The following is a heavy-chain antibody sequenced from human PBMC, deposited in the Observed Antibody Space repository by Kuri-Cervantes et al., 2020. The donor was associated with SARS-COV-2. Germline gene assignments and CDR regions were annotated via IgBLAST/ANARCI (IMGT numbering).Heavy chain of an antibody. Sequence: GGSPRLSCAVSGLSINNYDMHWFRQAQGKGPEWVAVISYEGSNKHYSDSVKGRFTISRDNSKSMVYLQINSLRPEDTATYYCAKSRGPFSLSVSLSVLDPWGRGTLVPVSS. V-gene: IGHV3-30*18. D-gene: IGHD2/OR15-2a*01. CDR1: GLSINNYD. CDR3: AKSRGPFSLSVSLSVLDP. CDR2: ISYEGSNK. J-gene: IGHJ5*02.